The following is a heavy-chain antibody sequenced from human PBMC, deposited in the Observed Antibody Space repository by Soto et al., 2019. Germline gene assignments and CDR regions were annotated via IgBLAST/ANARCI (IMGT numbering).Heavy chain of an antibody. V-gene: IGHV3-43*01. Sequence: PGGSLRLSCAASGFTFDDYTMHWVRQAPGKGLEWVSLISWDGGSTYYADSVKGRFTISRDNSKNSLYLQMNSLRTEDTALYYCAKDRIAVADDDRYYYYGMDVWGQGTTVTVSS. CDR3: AKDRIAVADDDRYYYYGMDV. CDR1: GFTFDDYT. J-gene: IGHJ6*02. CDR2: ISWDGGST. D-gene: IGHD6-19*01.